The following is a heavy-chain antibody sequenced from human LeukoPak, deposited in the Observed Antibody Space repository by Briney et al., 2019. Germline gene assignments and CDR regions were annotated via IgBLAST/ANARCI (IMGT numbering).Heavy chain of an antibody. CDR3: ASGYNYGPPF. Sequence: ASVKVSCKASGYTFTNYGISWVRQAPGQGLECMGWITPYNGDTNYAQKLQGRVTMTTDPSTSTAYMELSSLRSDDTAVYYCASGYNYGPPFWGQGTLVTVSS. CDR2: ITPYNGDT. CDR1: GYTFTNYG. V-gene: IGHV1-18*01. J-gene: IGHJ4*02. D-gene: IGHD5-18*01.